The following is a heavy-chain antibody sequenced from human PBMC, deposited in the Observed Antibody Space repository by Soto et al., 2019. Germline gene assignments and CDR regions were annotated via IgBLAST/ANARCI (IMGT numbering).Heavy chain of an antibody. J-gene: IGHJ6*02. CDR2: IYYSGST. CDR3: AREGDCGGDCGYYGMDV. CDR1: GGSISSGGYY. V-gene: IGHV4-31*03. Sequence: SETLSLTCTVSGGSISSGGYYWSWIRQHPGKGLEWIGYIYYSGSTYYNPSLKSRVTISVDTSKNQFPLKLSSVTAADTAVYYCAREGDCGGDCGYYGMDVWGQGTTVTVSS. D-gene: IGHD2-21*02.